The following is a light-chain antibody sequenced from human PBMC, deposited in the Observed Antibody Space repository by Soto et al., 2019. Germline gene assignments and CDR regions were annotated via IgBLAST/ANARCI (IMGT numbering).Light chain of an antibody. CDR3: SSYTGSSPSYV. CDR2: DVT. Sequence: QSALPNPPSLSGPPGQSTPISSTGPTRNVGGNNYVSLYQQHPGKAPDLMIYDVTNRPSGVSHCFSGSKSGNSASLTISWLQAEDEADYYCSSYTGSSPSYVFGAGTKVTVL. CDR1: TRNVGGNNY. V-gene: IGLV2-14*01. J-gene: IGLJ1*01.